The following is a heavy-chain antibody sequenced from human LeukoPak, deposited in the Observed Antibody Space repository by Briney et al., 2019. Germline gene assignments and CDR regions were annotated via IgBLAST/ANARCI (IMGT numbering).Heavy chain of an antibody. CDR2: MNTNSGNT. CDR1: GYTFTNYD. J-gene: IGHJ4*02. Sequence: ASVKVSCKASGYTFTNYDINWVRQATGQGLAWMGWMNTNSGNTGYAQRLQGRVTMTRDNSISTAYMELSSLRPADTAVYYCARVTGSIDYWGQGTLVTVSS. D-gene: IGHD1-26*01. CDR3: ARVTGSIDY. V-gene: IGHV1-8*01.